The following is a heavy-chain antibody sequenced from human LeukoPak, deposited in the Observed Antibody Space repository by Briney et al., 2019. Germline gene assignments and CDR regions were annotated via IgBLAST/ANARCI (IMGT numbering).Heavy chain of an antibody. CDR1: GFTFSSHA. Sequence: GGSLRLSCAASGFTFSSHAMSWVRQAPGKGLEWVSTIGGGGGGTYYADSVKGRFTISRDTSKNTLFLQMNSLRVEDTAVYYCARNDFGSGWLGDYWGQGTLVTVFS. CDR2: IGGGGGGT. D-gene: IGHD6-19*01. CDR3: ARNDFGSGWLGDY. J-gene: IGHJ4*02. V-gene: IGHV3-23*01.